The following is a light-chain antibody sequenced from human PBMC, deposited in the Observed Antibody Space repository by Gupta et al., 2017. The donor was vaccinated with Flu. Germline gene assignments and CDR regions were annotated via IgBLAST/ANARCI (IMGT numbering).Light chain of an antibody. V-gene: IGKV1-39*01. CDR3: QQSYSFPWT. Sequence: DIQMTQSPSSLSASVGDRVTVTCRASQSISTYLNWYQQKSGNAPKLLIYAASNLQSGVPSRFRGSGSGTDFTLTISSLQPEDFATYYCQQSYSFPWTFGQGTRVEIK. J-gene: IGKJ1*01. CDR1: QSISTY. CDR2: AAS.